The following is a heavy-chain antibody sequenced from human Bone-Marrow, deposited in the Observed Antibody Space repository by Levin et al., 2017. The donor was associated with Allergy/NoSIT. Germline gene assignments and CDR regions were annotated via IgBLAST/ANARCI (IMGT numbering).Heavy chain of an antibody. Sequence: PGGSLRLSCAASGFTFNSYWMHWVRQTPGKGLVWVSRINSDGSSTNYADSVKGRFTISRDNAKNTLSLQMNSLRVEDTAMYYCVRDAGIGGPGSRIYYHYYGMDVWGQGTTVTV. CDR2: INSDGSST. V-gene: IGHV3-74*01. D-gene: IGHD6-13*01. CDR3: VRDAGIGGPGSRIYYHYYGMDV. CDR1: GFTFNSYW. J-gene: IGHJ6*02.